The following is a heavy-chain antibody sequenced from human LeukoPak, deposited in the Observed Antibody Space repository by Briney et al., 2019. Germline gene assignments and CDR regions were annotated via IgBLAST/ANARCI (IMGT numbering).Heavy chain of an antibody. CDR2: ISGSGGST. Sequence: PGGSLRLSCAASGFTFSSYAMSWVRQAPGKGLEWVSAISGSGGSTYYADSVKGRFTISRDNYKNTLYLQMNSLRAEDTAVYYCAKPDDYSNYFDYWGQGTLVTVSS. CDR3: AKPDDYSNYFDY. J-gene: IGHJ4*02. V-gene: IGHV3-23*01. D-gene: IGHD4-11*01. CDR1: GFTFSSYA.